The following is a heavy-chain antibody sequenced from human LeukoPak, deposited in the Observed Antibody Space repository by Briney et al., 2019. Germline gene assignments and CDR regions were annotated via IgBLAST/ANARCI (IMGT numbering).Heavy chain of an antibody. Sequence: GGSLRLSCAASGFTFSSYEMSWVRQAPGKGLEWVSAISGSGGSTYYADSVKGRFTISRDNSKNTLHLQMNSLRAEDTAVYYCAKCGYSYGLYYYYYMDVWGKGTTVTVSS. J-gene: IGHJ6*03. CDR2: ISGSGGST. V-gene: IGHV3-23*01. D-gene: IGHD5-18*01. CDR3: AKCGYSYGLYYYYYMDV. CDR1: GFTFSSYE.